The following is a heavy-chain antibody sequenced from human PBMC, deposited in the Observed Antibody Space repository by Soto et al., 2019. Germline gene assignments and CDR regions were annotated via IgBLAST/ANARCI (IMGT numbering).Heavy chain of an antibody. CDR3: ARVHSVYFDSSGIVSPSPYAFDI. J-gene: IGHJ3*02. D-gene: IGHD3-22*01. V-gene: IGHV1-18*01. Sequence: ASVKVSCKASGYTFTSYGISWVRQAPGQGLEWMGWISAYNGNTNYAQKHQGRVTMTTDTSTSTAYMELRSLRSDDTAVYYCARVHSVYFDSSGIVSPSPYAFDIWGQGTMVTVPS. CDR1: GYTFTSYG. CDR2: ISAYNGNT.